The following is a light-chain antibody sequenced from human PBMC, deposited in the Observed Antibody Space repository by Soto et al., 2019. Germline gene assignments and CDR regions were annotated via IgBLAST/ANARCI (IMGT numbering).Light chain of an antibody. CDR2: EVS. CDR3: SSYTSSTTVI. Sequence: QSALTQPASVSGSPGQSITISCSGTSSDVGGYNYVSWYQQHPGKAPKLMIYEVSYRPAGVSNRFSGSKSGNMASLTISGIQAEDEADYYCSSYTSSTTVIFGGGTKRTVL. J-gene: IGLJ2*01. V-gene: IGLV2-14*01. CDR1: SSDVGGYNY.